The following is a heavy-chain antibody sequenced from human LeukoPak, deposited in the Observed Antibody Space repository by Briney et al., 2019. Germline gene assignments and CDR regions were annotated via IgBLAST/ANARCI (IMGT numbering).Heavy chain of an antibody. J-gene: IGHJ4*02. CDR1: GVSISSYY. CDR2: IYYSGST. D-gene: IGHD5-18*01. CDR3: ARGGYNYDSPPGDPFDY. Sequence: SETLSLTCTVSGVSISSYYWSWLRQPPGKGLEWFGYIYYSGSTNYNPSLKSRVTISVDTSNNQSSLKLSSVTAADTAVYYCARGGYNYDSPPGDPFDYWGQGTLVTVSS. V-gene: IGHV4-59*01.